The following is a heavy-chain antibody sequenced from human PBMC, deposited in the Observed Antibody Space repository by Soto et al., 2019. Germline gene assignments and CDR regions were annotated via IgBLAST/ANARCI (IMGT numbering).Heavy chain of an antibody. V-gene: IGHV1-18*01. CDR2: VSACNGNT. J-gene: IGHJ4*02. D-gene: IGHD6-13*01. CDR1: GFTFTSYG. Sequence: QVQLVQSGAEVKKPGASMKVSCKASGFTFTSYGISWVRQAPGQGLEWMGWVSACNGNTHYAQKLQGRVTMTTDTSTTPAYMELRSLRSDDTAVYYCSRGGSSWQPHEDYWGQGTLVTVSS. CDR3: SRGGSSWQPHEDY.